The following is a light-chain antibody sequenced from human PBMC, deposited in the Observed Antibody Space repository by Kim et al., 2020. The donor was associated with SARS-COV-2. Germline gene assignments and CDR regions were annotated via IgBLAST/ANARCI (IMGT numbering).Light chain of an antibody. CDR2: GKN. V-gene: IGLV3-19*01. J-gene: IGLJ1*01. CDR1: SLRSYY. CDR3: NSRDSSGNHDV. Sequence: SSELTQEPAVSVALGQTVRITCQGDSLRSYYASWYQQKPGQAPVLVIYGKNNRPSGIPDRFSGSSSGNTASLTITGAQAEDEADYYCNSRDSSGNHDVFGTGTKVTVL.